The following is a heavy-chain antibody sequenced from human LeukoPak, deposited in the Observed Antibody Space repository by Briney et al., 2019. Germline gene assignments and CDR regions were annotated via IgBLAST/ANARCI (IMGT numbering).Heavy chain of an antibody. D-gene: IGHD3-10*01. J-gene: IGHJ4*02. CDR2: INPNSGGT. CDR1: GGTFSSYA. Sequence: ASVKVSCKASGGTFSSYAISWVRQAPGQGLEWMGRINPNSGGTNYAQKFQGRVTMTRDTSISTAYMELSRLRSDDTAVYYCARDAEVLWFGELSTTPDYWGQGTLVTVSS. CDR3: ARDAEVLWFGELSTTPDY. V-gene: IGHV1-2*06.